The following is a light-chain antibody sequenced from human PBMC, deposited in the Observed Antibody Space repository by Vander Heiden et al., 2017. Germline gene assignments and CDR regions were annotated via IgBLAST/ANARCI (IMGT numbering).Light chain of an antibody. J-gene: IGKJ2*01. CDR2: GTS. CDR1: QSVSSNY. V-gene: IGKV3-20*01. Sequence: EIVFTQFPGTLSLSPGERATLSCRASQSVSSNYLAWYQQKPGQAPRLVIYGTSTRATGIPDRFSGSGSETDFTLTISRLEPEDFAVYYCQQYGSSPKYTFGQGTKLEIK. CDR3: QQYGSSPKYT.